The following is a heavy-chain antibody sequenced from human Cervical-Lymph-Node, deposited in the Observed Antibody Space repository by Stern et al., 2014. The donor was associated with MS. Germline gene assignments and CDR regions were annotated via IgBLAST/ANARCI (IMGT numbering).Heavy chain of an antibody. Sequence: VQLVESGAEVKKPGASVKVSCKASGYTFSDHYMHWVRQAPGQGLEWMGWINAKSGITNYAQKFQGRVTMTRDTSISTAYMELSSLRSDDTAVYYCARELNLNDIFTNVFDIWGQGTMVTVSS. CDR3: ARELNLNDIFTNVFDI. D-gene: IGHD1-20*01. J-gene: IGHJ3*02. CDR1: GYTFSDHY. V-gene: IGHV1-2*02. CDR2: INAKSGIT.